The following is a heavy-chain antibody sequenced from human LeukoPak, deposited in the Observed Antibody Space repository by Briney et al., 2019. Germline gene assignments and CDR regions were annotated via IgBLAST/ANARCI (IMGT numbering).Heavy chain of an antibody. J-gene: IGHJ4*02. D-gene: IGHD5-24*01. V-gene: IGHV4-38-2*01. Sequence: KPSETLSLTCAVSGYSITSAFYWGWIRQPPGKGLEWVGSIYHSGSTFYNPSLKSRVTISVDTSKNQFSLRLSFVTAADTAVYYCARHEAEMATIFGSYWGQGTLVTVSS. CDR1: GYSITSAFY. CDR2: IYHSGST. CDR3: ARHEAEMATIFGSY.